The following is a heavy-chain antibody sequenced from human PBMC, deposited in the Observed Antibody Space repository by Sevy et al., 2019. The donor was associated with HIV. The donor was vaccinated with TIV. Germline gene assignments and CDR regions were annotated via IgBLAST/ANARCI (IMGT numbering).Heavy chain of an antibody. D-gene: IGHD3-22*01. CDR2: FDHEDGET. V-gene: IGHV1-24*01. J-gene: IGHJ4*02. CDR3: ATTKDYYENSGCPFDY. Sequence: ASVKVSCKVSGYTLTKLSMHWVRQAPGKGLEWMGSFDHEDGETLYAQKLQGRVIMTEDTSTDTAYMEVNSLRSEDTAVYYCATTKDYYENSGCPFDYWGQGTLVTVSS. CDR1: GYTLTKLS.